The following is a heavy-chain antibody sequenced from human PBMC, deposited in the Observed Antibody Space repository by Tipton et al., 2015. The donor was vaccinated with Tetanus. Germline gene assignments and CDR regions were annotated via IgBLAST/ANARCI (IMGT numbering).Heavy chain of an antibody. CDR3: ARTADNWFDP. CDR1: GGSMGTNH. J-gene: IGHJ5*02. CDR2: IYYNGNM. Sequence: TLSLTCSVSGGSMGTNHWVWIRQAPGKGLEWIGNIYYNGNMLENPSLKGRVTLSLDKSKNQFSLNLTSVTAADTAVYYCARTADNWFDPWGQGILVTVSS. D-gene: IGHD1-1*01. V-gene: IGHV4-59*04.